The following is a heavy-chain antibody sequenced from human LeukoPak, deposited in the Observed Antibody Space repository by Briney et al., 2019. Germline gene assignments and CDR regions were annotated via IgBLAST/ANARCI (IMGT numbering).Heavy chain of an antibody. CDR1: GYSFSNYW. CDR2: VYPRDSDT. V-gene: IGHV5-51*01. CDR3: ARPGERSRRDWNLDQ. D-gene: IGHD1-1*01. Sequence: AESLKISCKASGYSFSNYWIGWVRQVPGKGLEWMGIVYPRDSDTRYSPSFQGQVTISADKSISTAYLQWSSLKASDTAVYYCARPGERSRRDWNLDQWGQGTLVTVSS. J-gene: IGHJ4*02.